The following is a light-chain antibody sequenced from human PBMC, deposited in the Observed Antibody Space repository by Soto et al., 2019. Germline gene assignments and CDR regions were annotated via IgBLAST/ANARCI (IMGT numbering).Light chain of an antibody. CDR3: QQYGTSTWT. CDR1: XSTSRHR. J-gene: IGKJ5*01. CDR2: CXS. V-gene: IGKV3-20*01. Sequence: IVLRQSAGTLSFSPRHRATLSCRGTXSTSRHRLEWYHHKPGQAPRXIIDCXSNRASGGPDRLRGSGSATAFSLIISRLEPEDSAAYYCQQYGTSTWTFGQGTRLEIK.